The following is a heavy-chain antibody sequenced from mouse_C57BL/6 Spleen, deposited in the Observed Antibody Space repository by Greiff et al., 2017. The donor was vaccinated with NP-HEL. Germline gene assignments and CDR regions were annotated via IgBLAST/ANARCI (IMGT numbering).Heavy chain of an antibody. CDR2: IDPSDSYT. D-gene: IGHD1-1*01. J-gene: IGHJ3*01. CDR1: GYTFTSYW. V-gene: IGHV1-69*01. Sequence: QVHVKQPGAELVMPGASVKLSCKASGYTFTSYWMHWVKQRPGQGLEWIGEIDPSDSYTKYNQKFKGKATLTVDKSSSAAYMQLSSLTSEDSAVYYCALPYYGSSPWFAYWGQETLVTVSA. CDR3: ALPYYGSSPWFAY.